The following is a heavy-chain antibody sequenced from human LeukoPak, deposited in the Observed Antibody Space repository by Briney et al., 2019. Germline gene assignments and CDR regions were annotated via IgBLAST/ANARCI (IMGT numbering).Heavy chain of an antibody. V-gene: IGHV4-4*07. CDR2: IYTSGST. Sequence: SETLSLTCTVSGGSISSHYWSWIRQPAGKGLEWIGRIYTSGSTNYNPSLKSRVTMSVDTSKSQFSLKLSSVTAADTAVYYCARGVQLVPDAFDIWGQGTMVTVSS. D-gene: IGHD6-13*01. CDR1: GGSISSHY. CDR3: ARGVQLVPDAFDI. J-gene: IGHJ3*02.